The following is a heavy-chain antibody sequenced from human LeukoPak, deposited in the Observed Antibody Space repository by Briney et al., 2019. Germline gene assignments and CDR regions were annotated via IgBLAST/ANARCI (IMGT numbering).Heavy chain of an antibody. V-gene: IGHV4-30-2*01. CDR2: IYHSGST. J-gene: IGHJ5*02. CDR3: ARVRAAGTGGWFDP. Sequence: SQTLSLTCAVSGGSISSGGYSWSWIRQPPGKGLGWIGYIYHSGSTYYNPSLKSRVTISVDRSKNQFSLKLSSVTAADTAVYYCARVRAAGTGGWFDPWGQGTLVTVSS. CDR1: GGSISSGGYS. D-gene: IGHD6-13*01.